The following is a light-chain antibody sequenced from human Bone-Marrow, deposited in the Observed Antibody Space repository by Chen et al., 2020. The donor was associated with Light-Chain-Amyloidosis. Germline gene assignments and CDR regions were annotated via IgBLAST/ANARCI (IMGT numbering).Light chain of an antibody. Sequence: DIQMTQSPSSLSASVGDRVTLTCRASQSIRGYLNWYQQRPGKAPNLLIYGASSLQSGVPSRFSGSGAETHFTLTISGLQPVDSATYYCQQSYTSPPWTFGQGTKVEVK. CDR3: QQSYTSPPWT. CDR2: GAS. CDR1: QSIRGY. J-gene: IGKJ1*01. V-gene: IGKV1-39*01.